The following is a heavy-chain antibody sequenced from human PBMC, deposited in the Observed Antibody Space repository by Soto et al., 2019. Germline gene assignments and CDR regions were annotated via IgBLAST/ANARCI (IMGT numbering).Heavy chain of an antibody. V-gene: IGHV1-69*13. CDR1: GGTFSSYA. CDR3: ARNTYYDFWSGYPEYYYYGMDV. D-gene: IGHD3-3*01. J-gene: IGHJ6*02. CDR2: IIPIFGTA. Sequence: SVKVSCKASGGTFSSYAISWVRQAPGQGLEWMGGIIPIFGTANYAQKFQGRVTITADESTSTAYMELSSLRSEDTAVYYCARNTYYDFWSGYPEYYYYGMDVWGQGTTVTVSS.